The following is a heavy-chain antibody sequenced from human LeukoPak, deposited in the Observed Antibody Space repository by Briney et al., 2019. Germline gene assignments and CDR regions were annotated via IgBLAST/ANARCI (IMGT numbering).Heavy chain of an antibody. CDR2: IYTSGST. Sequence: SETLSLTCTVSGGSISGYYWSWIRQPAGKGLEWIGRIYTSGSTNYNPSLKSRVTRSVDTSKNQFSLKLSSVTAADTAVYYCARDRGASSIAAAGNLNWFDPWGQGTLVTVSS. CDR3: ARDRGASSIAAAGNLNWFDP. CDR1: GGSISGYY. D-gene: IGHD6-13*01. J-gene: IGHJ5*02. V-gene: IGHV4-4*07.